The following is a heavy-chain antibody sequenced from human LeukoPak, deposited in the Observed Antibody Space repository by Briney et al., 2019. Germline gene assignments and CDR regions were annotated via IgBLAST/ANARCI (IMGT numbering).Heavy chain of an antibody. CDR2: TYYSGSD. J-gene: IGHJ4*02. CDR1: RGSITRYY. D-gene: IGHD2-2*01. V-gene: IGHV4-59*08. CDR3: ARMDCSRISCHVRY. Sequence: PSETLSLTCTVSRGSITRYYWKWIGQPPGKGLEGIGYTYYSGSDRYNPSLESRVFISRDTSTNQFSLHLSSVTVADTAVYYCARMDCSRISCHVRYWCQGTLVTVS.